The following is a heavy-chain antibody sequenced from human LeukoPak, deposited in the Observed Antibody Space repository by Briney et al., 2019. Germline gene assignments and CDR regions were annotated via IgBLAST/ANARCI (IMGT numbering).Heavy chain of an antibody. Sequence: ASVKVSCKASGYTFTSYGISWVRQAPGQGLEWMGWISAYNGNTNYAQKLQGRVTMTTDTSTSTAYMELRSLRSDDTAVYYCAREQGYCSGGSCHLALFDYRGQGTLVTVSS. CDR3: AREQGYCSGGSCHLALFDY. CDR1: GYTFTSYG. D-gene: IGHD2-15*01. V-gene: IGHV1-18*01. CDR2: ISAYNGNT. J-gene: IGHJ4*02.